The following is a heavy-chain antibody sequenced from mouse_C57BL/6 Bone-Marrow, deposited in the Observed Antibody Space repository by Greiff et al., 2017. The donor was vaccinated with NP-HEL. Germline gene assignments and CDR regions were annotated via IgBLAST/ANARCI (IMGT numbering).Heavy chain of an antibody. Sequence: VQRVESGAELVRPGASVTLSCKASGYTFTDYEMHWVKQTPVHGLEWIGAIDPETGGTAYNQKFKGKAILTADKSSSTAYMELRSLTSEDSAVYYCTTLFYYDYDPAYWGQGTLVTVSA. CDR1: GYTFTDYE. CDR3: TTLFYYDYDPAY. V-gene: IGHV1-15*01. D-gene: IGHD2-4*01. J-gene: IGHJ3*01. CDR2: IDPETGGT.